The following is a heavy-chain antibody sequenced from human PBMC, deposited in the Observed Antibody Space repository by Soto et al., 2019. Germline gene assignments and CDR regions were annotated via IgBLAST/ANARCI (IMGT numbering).Heavy chain of an antibody. V-gene: IGHV3-30*18. J-gene: IGHJ4*02. Sequence: QVHLVESGGGVVQPGRSLRLSCTASGFTFSSYGMSWVRQAPGKGLEWMTIISYDGSLKYYADSVKGRFTVSRDNSKNTLYLQMNSLRADDTAVYYCAKEINPVSSPWDFDYWGQGTLVTVSS. CDR2: ISYDGSLK. CDR3: AKEINPVSSPWDFDY. CDR1: GFTFSSYG. D-gene: IGHD1-26*01.